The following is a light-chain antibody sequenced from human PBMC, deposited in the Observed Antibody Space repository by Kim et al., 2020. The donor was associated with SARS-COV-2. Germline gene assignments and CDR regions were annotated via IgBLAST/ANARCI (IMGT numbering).Light chain of an antibody. CDR2: QDT. J-gene: IGLJ2*01. Sequence: SYELTQPPSVSVSPGQTASITCSGDKLGDKYAYWYQQKPGQSPVLVIYQDTKRPSGIPERFSGSNSGNTATLTISGTQTMDEAAYYCQTWDSTTVVFGGGTQLTVL. V-gene: IGLV3-1*01. CDR3: QTWDSTTVV. CDR1: KLGDKY.